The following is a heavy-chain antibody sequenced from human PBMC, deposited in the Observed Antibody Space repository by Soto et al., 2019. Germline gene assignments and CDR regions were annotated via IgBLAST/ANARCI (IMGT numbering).Heavy chain of an antibody. CDR2: IIDMYGTA. CDR3: ATNTSGYFPD. CDR1: GGTFRRY. J-gene: IGHJ4*02. V-gene: IGHV1-69*01. D-gene: IGHD3-22*01. Sequence: QVQLAQSGAEVKKPGSSMKVSCKASGGTFRRYISWVRQAPGQGLEWMGGIIDMYGTANYAQKFQGRVTITADEFTSTAYMELSSLKPDDTGVYYCATNTSGYFPDWGQGTLVTVSS.